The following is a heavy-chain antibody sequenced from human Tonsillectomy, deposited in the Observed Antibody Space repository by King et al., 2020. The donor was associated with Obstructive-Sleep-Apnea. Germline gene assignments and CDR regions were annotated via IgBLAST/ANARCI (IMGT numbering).Heavy chain of an antibody. V-gene: IGHV4-34*01. CDR3: ISSDLTMIRGFINF. J-gene: IGHJ4*02. D-gene: IGHD3-10*01. Sequence: VQLQQWGAGLLKPSETLSLTCAVYGGSFSGYYRSWIRQPPGKGLEWIGEINHSGSTNYNPSLKSRVTISIDTSKKQFSLKLTSMTAADTAVYYCISSDLTMIRGFINFWGQGTLVTVSS. CDR1: GGSFSGYY. CDR2: INHSGST.